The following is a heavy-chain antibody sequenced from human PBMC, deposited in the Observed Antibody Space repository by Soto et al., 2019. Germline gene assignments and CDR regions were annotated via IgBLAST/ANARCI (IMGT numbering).Heavy chain of an antibody. CDR2: INHSGST. V-gene: IGHV4-34*01. CDR1: GGSFSGYY. D-gene: IGHD6-13*01. CDR3: ASPSGSSWYRSYYYGMDV. J-gene: IGHJ6*02. Sequence: SETLSLTCAVYGGSFSGYYWSWIRQPPGKGLEWIGEINHSGSTNYNPSLKSRVTISVDTSKNQFSLKLSSVTAADTAVYYCASPSGSSWYRSYYYGMDVWGQGTTVTVSS.